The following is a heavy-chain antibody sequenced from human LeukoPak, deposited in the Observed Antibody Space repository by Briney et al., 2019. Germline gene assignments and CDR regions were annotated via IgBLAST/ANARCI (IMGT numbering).Heavy chain of an antibody. CDR1: GYTFSSNA. CDR3: ARGYDSSGYFSD. Sequence: ASVKVSCKASGYTFSSNAINWVRQAPGQGLEWMGWINTNTGNPAYAQGFTGRFVFSLDTSVSTAYLQISSLKAEDTAEYFCARGYDSSGYFSDWGQGTLVTVSS. J-gene: IGHJ4*02. D-gene: IGHD3-22*01. CDR2: INTNTGNP. V-gene: IGHV7-4-1*02.